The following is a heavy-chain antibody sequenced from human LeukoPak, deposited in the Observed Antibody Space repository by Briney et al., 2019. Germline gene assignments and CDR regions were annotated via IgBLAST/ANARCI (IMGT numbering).Heavy chain of an antibody. CDR2: IYHSGST. Sequence: SETLSLTCAVSGGSISSGGYSWSWIRQPPGKGLEWIGYIYHSGSTYYNPSLKSQVTISVDRSKNQFSLKLSSVTAADTAVYYCASSPDDYVWGSYRFDYWGQGTLVTVSS. J-gene: IGHJ4*02. CDR1: GGSISSGGYS. V-gene: IGHV4-30-2*01. D-gene: IGHD3-16*02. CDR3: ASSPDDYVWGSYRFDY.